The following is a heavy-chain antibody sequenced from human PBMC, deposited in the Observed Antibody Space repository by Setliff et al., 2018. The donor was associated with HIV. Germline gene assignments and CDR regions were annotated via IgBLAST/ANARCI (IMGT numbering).Heavy chain of an antibody. D-gene: IGHD6-19*01. V-gene: IGHV4-4*07. CDR2: IYTSGIT. J-gene: IGHJ4*02. CDR3: AREPSPSQWQPLYFDV. Sequence: SETLSLTCNVSGASTNAYSLSWVRHPAGKGLEWIGHIYTSGITNHNPSLKSRVTMSLDTSKEQFSLRLRSVTAADTAIYYCAREPSPSQWQPLYFDVWGRGILVTVSS. CDR1: GASTNAYS.